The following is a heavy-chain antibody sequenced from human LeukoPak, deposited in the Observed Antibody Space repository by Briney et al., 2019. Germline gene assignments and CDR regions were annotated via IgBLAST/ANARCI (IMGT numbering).Heavy chain of an antibody. CDR2: ISAFDGDT. J-gene: IGHJ5*02. D-gene: IGHD2-2*01. Sequence: ASVKASCKASGYTFTSYGFTWVRQAPGQGLEWMGWISAFDGDTRYPQNLQGRVTMTTDTSTSTAYMELRSLTSDDTAVYYCARSSSPVAVSDPWGQGTLVTVSS. V-gene: IGHV1-18*01. CDR1: GYTFTSYG. CDR3: ARSSSPVAVSDP.